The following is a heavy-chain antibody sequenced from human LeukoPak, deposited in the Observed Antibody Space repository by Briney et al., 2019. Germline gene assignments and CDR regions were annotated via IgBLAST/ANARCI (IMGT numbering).Heavy chain of an antibody. Sequence: SETLSLTCTVSGGSISSYYWSWIRQPAGKGLEWIGRIYTSGSTNYNPSLKSRVTMSVDTSKNQFSLKLSSVTAADTAVYYCARDFRLWRSPIYYYYGMDVWGQGTTVTVSS. CDR3: ARDFRLWRSPIYYYYGMDV. CDR2: IYTSGST. V-gene: IGHV4-4*07. CDR1: GGSISSYY. J-gene: IGHJ6*02. D-gene: IGHD4/OR15-4a*01.